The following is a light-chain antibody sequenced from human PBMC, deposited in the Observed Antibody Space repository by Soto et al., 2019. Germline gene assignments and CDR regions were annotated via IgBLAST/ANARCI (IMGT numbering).Light chain of an antibody. CDR1: QSVSSN. CDR2: GAS. V-gene: IGKV3-15*01. CDR3: QQYTSGPPHT. J-gene: IGKJ4*01. Sequence: TKSPGTLSLSPGERATLSCRASQSVSSNLAWYQQKPGQAPSLLIYGASTRATDIPPRFSGSGSGTEFTLTITSLQSEGFAVYYCQQYTSGPPHTLGGGAKVDFK.